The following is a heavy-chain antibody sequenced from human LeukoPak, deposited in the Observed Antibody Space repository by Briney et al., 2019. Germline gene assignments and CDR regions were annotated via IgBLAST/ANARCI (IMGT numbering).Heavy chain of an antibody. CDR3: ASLIVDTAMVTRGIDY. J-gene: IGHJ4*02. CDR2: IIPILGIA. Sequence: GASVKVSYKASGGTFSSYAISWVRQAPGQGLEWMGRIIPILGIANYAQKFQGRVTITADKSTSTAYMELSSLRSEDTAVYYCASLIVDTAMVTRGIDYWGQGTLVTVSS. D-gene: IGHD5-18*01. CDR1: GGTFSSYA. V-gene: IGHV1-69*04.